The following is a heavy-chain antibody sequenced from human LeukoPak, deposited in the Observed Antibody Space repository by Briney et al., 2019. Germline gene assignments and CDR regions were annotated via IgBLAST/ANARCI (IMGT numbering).Heavy chain of an antibody. J-gene: IGHJ4*02. CDR2: IDHSGST. D-gene: IGHD2-2*02. CDR1: GGSVSSGVYY. CDR3: ARRYPSGYFDY. V-gene: IGHV4-30-2*01. Sequence: PSETLSLTCTVSGGSVSSGVYYWSWIRQPPGKGLEWIGYIDHSGSTYYNPSLKSRVSISLDRSKNQFSLKLSSVTAADTAVYYCARRYPSGYFDYWGQGTLVTVSS.